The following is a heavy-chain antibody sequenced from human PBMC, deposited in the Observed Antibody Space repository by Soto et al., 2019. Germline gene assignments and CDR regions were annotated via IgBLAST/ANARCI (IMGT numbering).Heavy chain of an antibody. CDR2: MNPDSGHA. CDR1: GYTFTNSD. Sequence: ASVKVSCKASGYTFTNSDINWVRQAPGQGLEWMGWMNPDSGHAAYAQKFQGRVTLTTTTSTSTVYMEMRSLGSEDTAVYYCARRPHCSGGICYYGLDNWGQGTLVTVSS. J-gene: IGHJ4*02. CDR3: ARRPHCSGGICYYGLDN. D-gene: IGHD2-15*01. V-gene: IGHV1-8*01.